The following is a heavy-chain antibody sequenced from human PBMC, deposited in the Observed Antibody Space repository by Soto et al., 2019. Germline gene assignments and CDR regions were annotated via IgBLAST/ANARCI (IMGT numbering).Heavy chain of an antibody. CDR1: GYTFTGYY. Sequence: VKVSCKASGYTFTGYYMHWVRQAPGQGLEWMGWINPNSGGTNYAQKFQGWVTMTRDTSISTAYMELSRLRSDDTAVYYCARDLVVVVNSSYYYYGMDVWGQGTTVTVSS. J-gene: IGHJ6*02. V-gene: IGHV1-2*04. D-gene: IGHD2-15*01. CDR2: INPNSGGT. CDR3: ARDLVVVVNSSYYYYGMDV.